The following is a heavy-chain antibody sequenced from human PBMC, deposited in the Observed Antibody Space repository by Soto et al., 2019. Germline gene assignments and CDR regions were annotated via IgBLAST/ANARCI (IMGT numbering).Heavy chain of an antibody. D-gene: IGHD5-12*01. CDR2: IDPSDSST. J-gene: IGHJ4*02. V-gene: IGHV5-10-1*01. CDR1: GDSFTSYW. CDR3: ARGVKMATTHRHYFDY. Sequence: ESLKISCKGSGDSFTSYWITWVRQMPGKGLECVSRIDPSDSSTNYSPSFRGHVTISADRSTSTAYLQWSSLKASDTAIYYCARGVKMATTHRHYFDYWGQGTLVTVSS.